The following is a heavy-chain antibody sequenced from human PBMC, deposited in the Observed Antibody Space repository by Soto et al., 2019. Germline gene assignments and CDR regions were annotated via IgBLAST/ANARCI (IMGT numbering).Heavy chain of an antibody. CDR3: AKSAPMDAGDKYDYDF. CDR2: VIPVFAKT. D-gene: IGHD4-17*01. V-gene: IGHV1-69*06. J-gene: IGHJ4*02. CDR1: GGNFRSYA. Sequence: QVQLVQSGAEVKKPGSSVKVSCKASGGNFRSYAISWVRQAPGQGLEWMGGVIPVFAKTNYAQSFQGRVTITADKSTGTAYMQLSSLKSEDTAIYYCAKSAPMDAGDKYDYDFWGQGALITVSS.